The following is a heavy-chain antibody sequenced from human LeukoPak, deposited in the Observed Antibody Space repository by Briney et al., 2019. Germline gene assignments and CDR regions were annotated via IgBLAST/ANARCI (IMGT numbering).Heavy chain of an antibody. V-gene: IGHV1-2*02. D-gene: IGHD3-3*01. J-gene: IGHJ4*02. Sequence: ASVRVSCKASGYTFTYYYVHWVRQGPGQGLEWMGCISPNSGGTHYAQKFQGRVTMTRDTSISTAYMELSRLRSDDTAVYFCARLPYDEPDYWGQGTLVTVSS. CDR3: ARLPYDEPDY. CDR2: ISPNSGGT. CDR1: GYTFTYYY.